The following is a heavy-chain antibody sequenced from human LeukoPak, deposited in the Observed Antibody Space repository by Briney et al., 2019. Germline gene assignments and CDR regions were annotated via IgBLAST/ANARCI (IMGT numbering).Heavy chain of an antibody. CDR2: IYPGDSDT. V-gene: IGHV5-51*01. CDR1: GYSFTSYW. D-gene: IGHD6-13*01. J-gene: IGHJ5*02. Sequence: GESLKISCKGSGYSFTSYWISWVRQMPGKGLEWMGIIYPGDSDTRYSPSFQGQVTISADKSISTAYLQWSSLKASDTAMYYCARRSRNSWNWFDPWGQGTLVTVSS. CDR3: ARRSRNSWNWFDP.